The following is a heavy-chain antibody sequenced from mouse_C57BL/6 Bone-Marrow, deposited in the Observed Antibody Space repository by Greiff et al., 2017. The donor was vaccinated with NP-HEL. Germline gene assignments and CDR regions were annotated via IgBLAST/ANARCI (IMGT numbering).Heavy chain of an antibody. J-gene: IGHJ2*01. D-gene: IGHD1-1*01. CDR1: GFTFSSYA. Sequence: EVKLMESGGGLVKPGGSLKLSCAASGFTFSSYAMSWVRQTPEKRLEWVATISDGGNYTYYPDNVKGRFTISRDNAKNNLYLQMSHLKSEDTAMYYCARDQGYYGSSFFDYWGQGTTLTVSS. V-gene: IGHV5-4*01. CDR2: ISDGGNYT. CDR3: ARDQGYYGSSFFDY.